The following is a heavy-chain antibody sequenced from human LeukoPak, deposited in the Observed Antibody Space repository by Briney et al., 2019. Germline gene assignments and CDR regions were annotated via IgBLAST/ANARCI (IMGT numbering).Heavy chain of an antibody. Sequence: ASVKVSCKASGYTFTSYGISWVRQAPGQGLEWMGWISAYNGSTNYAQKLQGRVTMTTDTSTSTVYMELSSLRSEDTAVYYCARRATVTSTLDYWGQGTLVTVSS. D-gene: IGHD4-4*01. J-gene: IGHJ4*02. CDR2: ISAYNGST. V-gene: IGHV1-18*01. CDR3: ARRATVTSTLDY. CDR1: GYTFTSYG.